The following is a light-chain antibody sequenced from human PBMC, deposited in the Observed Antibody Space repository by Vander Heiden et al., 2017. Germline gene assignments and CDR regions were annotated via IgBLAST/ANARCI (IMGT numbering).Light chain of an antibody. CDR1: KLGDKY. J-gene: IGLJ2*01. V-gene: IGLV3-1*01. CDR3: QAWDTSTAWKV. CDR2: QDN. Sequence: SYELTQPPSVSVSPGQTASITCSGDKLGDKYACWYQQKPGQSPLLVIYQDNKRPSGIPERFSSSNSGNTATLTISGTQAMDEADYYCQAWDTSTAWKVFGGGTKLTVL.